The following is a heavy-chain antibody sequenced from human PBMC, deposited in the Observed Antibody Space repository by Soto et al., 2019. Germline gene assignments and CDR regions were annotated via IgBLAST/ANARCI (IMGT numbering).Heavy chain of an antibody. D-gene: IGHD3-22*01. Sequence: SGPTLVNPTETLTLTCTVSGFSLSNARMGVSWIRQPPGKALEWLAHIFSNDEKSYSTSLKSRLTISKDTSKSQVVLTMTNMDPVDTATYYCARVTYYYDGSGYYYDPALDYWGQGTLVTVSS. CDR1: GFSLSNARMG. J-gene: IGHJ4*02. CDR3: ARVTYYYDGSGYYYDPALDY. CDR2: IFSNDEK. V-gene: IGHV2-26*01.